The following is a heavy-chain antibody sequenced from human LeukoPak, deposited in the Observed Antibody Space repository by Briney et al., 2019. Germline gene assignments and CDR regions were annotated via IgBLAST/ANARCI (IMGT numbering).Heavy chain of an antibody. V-gene: IGHV3-30*18. CDR1: GYTFTGYY. J-gene: IGHJ3*02. D-gene: IGHD1-1*01. CDR3: AKYAYNWNAPDGFDM. Sequence: SCKASGYTFTGYYMHWVRQAPGKGLEWVAVISYDGSRKHYGDSVKGRFTISRDNSESTLFLQMNSLRTDDTSVYFCAKYAYNWNAPDGFDMWGQGTMVIVSS. CDR2: ISYDGSRK.